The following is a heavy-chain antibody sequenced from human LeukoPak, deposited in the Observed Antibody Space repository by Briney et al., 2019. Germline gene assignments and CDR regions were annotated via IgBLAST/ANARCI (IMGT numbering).Heavy chain of an antibody. CDR2: ISYSGSST. J-gene: IGHJ3*02. Sequence: GGSLRLSCAASKFSFSDSAMSWVRQAPGKGLEWVSSISYSGSSTYYADSVKGRFTISRDNSKNTLYVQMNSLGAEDMAIYYCAKGGRGAGTKNPFDIWGQGTMVTVSS. D-gene: IGHD3-16*01. CDR3: AKGGRGAGTKNPFDI. CDR1: KFSFSDSA. V-gene: IGHV3-23*01.